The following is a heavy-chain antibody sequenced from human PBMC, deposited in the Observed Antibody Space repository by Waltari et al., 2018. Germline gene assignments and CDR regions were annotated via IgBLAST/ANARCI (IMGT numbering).Heavy chain of an antibody. V-gene: IGHV3-48*01. CDR1: GFAFSSYS. Sequence: EVQLVESGGGLVQPGGSLRLSCAASGFAFSSYSMNWVRQAPGKGLEWVSDMSRSGNSIQYADSVKGRFSISRDNANNSLYLQMNSLRAEDTAVYYCARARRSYSSVWYGGYDYWGQGILVTVSS. CDR2: MSRSGNSI. J-gene: IGHJ4*02. CDR3: ARARRSYSSVWYGGYDY. D-gene: IGHD6-19*01.